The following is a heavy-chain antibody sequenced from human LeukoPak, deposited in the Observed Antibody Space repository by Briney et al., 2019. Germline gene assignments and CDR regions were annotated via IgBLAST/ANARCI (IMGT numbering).Heavy chain of an antibody. J-gene: IGHJ4*02. CDR3: ARFHSGSYYDY. Sequence: AASVKVSCKASGHTFTGYYMHWVRQAPGQGLEWMGWINPNSGGTNYAQKFQGRVTMTRDTSISTAYMELSRLRSDDTAVYYCARFHSGSYYDYWGQGTLVTVSS. D-gene: IGHD1-26*01. V-gene: IGHV1-2*02. CDR2: INPNSGGT. CDR1: GHTFTGYY.